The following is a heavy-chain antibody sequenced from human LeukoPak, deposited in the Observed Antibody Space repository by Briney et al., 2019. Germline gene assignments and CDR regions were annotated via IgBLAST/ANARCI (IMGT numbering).Heavy chain of an antibody. Sequence: GESLKISFKGSGYSFTSYWIGWVRQMPGKGLEWMGIIYPGDSDTRYSPSFQGQVTISADKSISTAYLQWSSLKASDTAMYYCARRQVERGTAYDYWGQGTLVTVSS. CDR3: ARRQVERGTAYDY. V-gene: IGHV5-51*01. CDR2: IYPGDSDT. J-gene: IGHJ4*02. D-gene: IGHD6-13*01. CDR1: GYSFTSYW.